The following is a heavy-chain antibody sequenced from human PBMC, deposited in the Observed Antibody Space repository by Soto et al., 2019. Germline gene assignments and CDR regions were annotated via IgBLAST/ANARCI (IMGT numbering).Heavy chain of an antibody. J-gene: IGHJ3*02. Sequence: GGSLRLSCAASGFTFSSYWMSWVRQAPGKGLEWVANIKQDGSEKYYVDSVKGRFTISRDNAKNSLYLQMNSLRAEDTAVYYCATANTPYAFDMWGQGTMVTVSS. V-gene: IGHV3-7*01. CDR1: GFTFSSYW. CDR3: ATANTPYAFDM. CDR2: IKQDGSEK.